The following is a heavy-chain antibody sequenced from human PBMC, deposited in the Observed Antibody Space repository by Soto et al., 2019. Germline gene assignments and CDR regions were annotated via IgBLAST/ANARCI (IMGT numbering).Heavy chain of an antibody. CDR3: ARGAAVVTSTEFDWFDP. J-gene: IGHJ5*02. CDR2: IYYSGST. Sequence: QVQLKESGPGLAKPSETLSLTCTVSGGSISSSSYYWGWIRQPPGKGLEWIGSIYYSGSTYYNPSLKSRVTISVDTSKNQFSRKLSSVTAADTAVYYCARGAAVVTSTEFDWFDPWGQGTLVTVSS. V-gene: IGHV4-39*01. D-gene: IGHD2-15*01. CDR1: GGSISSSSYY.